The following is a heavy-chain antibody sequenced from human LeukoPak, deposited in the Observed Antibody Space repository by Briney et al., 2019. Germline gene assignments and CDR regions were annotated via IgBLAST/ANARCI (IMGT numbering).Heavy chain of an antibody. CDR2: ISSSGSTI. CDR1: GFTFSDYY. Sequence: KPGGSLRLSCAASGFTFSDYYMSWIRQAPGKGLEWVSYISSSGSTIYYADSVKDRFTISRHNAKNSLYLQMNSLRAEDTAVDYCARDLRYYDFWSGYYRSRDAFDIWGQGTMVTVSS. J-gene: IGHJ3*02. V-gene: IGHV3-11*04. D-gene: IGHD3-3*01. CDR3: ARDLRYYDFWSGYYRSRDAFDI.